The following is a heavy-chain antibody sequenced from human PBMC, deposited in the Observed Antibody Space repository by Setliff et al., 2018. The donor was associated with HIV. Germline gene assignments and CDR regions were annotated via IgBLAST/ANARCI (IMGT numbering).Heavy chain of an antibody. J-gene: IGHJ3*02. D-gene: IGHD2-21*02. V-gene: IGHV1-18*01. CDR1: GYTFTSYG. CDR2: IGVYNGNT. Sequence: GASVKVSCKASGYTFTSYGISWVRQAPGQGLEWMGWIGVYNGNTNYAQNLHDRVTMTTDTSTSTAYMEVRSLRSDDTAVYYCARAYCGGDCSGDALDIWGQGTMVT. CDR3: ARAYCGGDCSGDALDI.